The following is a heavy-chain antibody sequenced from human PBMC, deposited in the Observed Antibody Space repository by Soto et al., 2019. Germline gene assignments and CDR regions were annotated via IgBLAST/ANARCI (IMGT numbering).Heavy chain of an antibody. Sequence: GGSLRLSCAASGFTFSSYSMNWVRQAPGKGLMWVSRINNDGSSRSYADSVKGRFTISRDNAKNTLYLQVNSLRAEDTAVYYCSRDATTGYSAAGDYWGQGTLVTVSS. CDR1: GFTFSSYS. D-gene: IGHD1-26*01. CDR2: INNDGSSR. V-gene: IGHV3-74*01. J-gene: IGHJ4*02. CDR3: SRDATTGYSAAGDY.